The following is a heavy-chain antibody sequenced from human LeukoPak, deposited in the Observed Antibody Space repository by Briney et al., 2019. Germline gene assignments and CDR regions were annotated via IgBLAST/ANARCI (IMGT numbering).Heavy chain of an antibody. Sequence: ASVKVSCKASRYTFTNYYMHWLRQAPGQGLEWMGIINPSGGNTSYAQKFQGRVTVTRDTSTSTVYMELSSLRSEDTAMYYCAREGEIGYDLSDYWGQGTLVSVSS. V-gene: IGHV1-46*01. J-gene: IGHJ4*02. D-gene: IGHD5-12*01. CDR2: INPSGGNT. CDR1: RYTFTNYY. CDR3: AREGEIGYDLSDY.